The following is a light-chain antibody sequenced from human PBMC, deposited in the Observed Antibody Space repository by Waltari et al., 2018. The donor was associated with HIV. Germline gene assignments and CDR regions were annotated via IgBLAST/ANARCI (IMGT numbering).Light chain of an antibody. CDR3: QQTNSAPWT. CDR1: QTISKF. J-gene: IGKJ1*01. Sequence: DIQMTQSPSSLSASVGDRVTVSCRANQTISKFLNWYQHKPGKAPNLLISSASNLHGGVPSRVGGSGSGTDFALTISSLQPEDFAVYYCQQTNSAPWTFGQGT. CDR2: SAS. V-gene: IGKV1-39*01.